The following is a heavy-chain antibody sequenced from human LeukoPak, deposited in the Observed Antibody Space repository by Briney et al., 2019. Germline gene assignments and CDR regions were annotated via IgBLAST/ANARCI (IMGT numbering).Heavy chain of an antibody. Sequence: GGSLRLSCAASGFTFSGYSMNWVRQAPGKGLEWVSYISSSRSTIYYADSVKGRFTISRDNSKNTLYLQMNSLRAEDTAVYYCAKRLITMVRGVIITHDAFDIWGQGTMVTVSS. V-gene: IGHV3-48*01. D-gene: IGHD3-10*01. CDR2: ISSSRSTI. CDR3: AKRLITMVRGVIITHDAFDI. J-gene: IGHJ3*02. CDR1: GFTFSGYS.